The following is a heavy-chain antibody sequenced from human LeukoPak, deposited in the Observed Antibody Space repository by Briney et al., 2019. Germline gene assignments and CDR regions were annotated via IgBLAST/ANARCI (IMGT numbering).Heavy chain of an antibody. CDR2: ISSSSSYI. V-gene: IGHV3-21*01. CDR1: RFTFSSYS. D-gene: IGHD2-8*01. J-gene: IGHJ4*02. CDR3: ARSDGVCLDY. Sequence: GGSLRLSCAASRFTFSSYSMNWVRQAPGKGLEWVSFISSSSSYIYYADSVKGRFTISRDNAKNSLYLQMNSLRAEDTAVYYCARSDGVCLDYWGQGTLVTVSS.